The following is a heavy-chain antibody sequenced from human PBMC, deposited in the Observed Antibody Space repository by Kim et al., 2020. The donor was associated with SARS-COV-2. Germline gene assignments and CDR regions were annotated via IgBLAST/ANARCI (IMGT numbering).Heavy chain of an antibody. CDR1: GFILSDYG. Sequence: GGSLRLSCVISGFILSDYGMNWVRQAPGRGLEWFAFISSSGRYIYYADSARGRFSISRDNTQMAVYLQLDSLTGEDTGLYYCARDADKGRVAAGHFPSWGQGTLAAVS. D-gene: IGHD6-13*01. J-gene: IGHJ1*01. V-gene: IGHV3-21*01. CDR2: ISSSGRYI. CDR3: ARDADKGRVAAGHFPS.